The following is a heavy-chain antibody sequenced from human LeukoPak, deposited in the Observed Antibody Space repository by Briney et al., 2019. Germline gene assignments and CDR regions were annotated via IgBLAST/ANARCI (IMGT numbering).Heavy chain of an antibody. V-gene: IGHV3-74*01. J-gene: IGHJ4*02. CDR3: ARTAYDSSAYYDY. D-gene: IGHD3-22*01. CDR1: GFTFSSYW. CDR2: INSDGSGT. Sequence: PGGSLRLSCAASGFTFSSYWMHWVRQAPGKGLVWVSRINSDGSGTTYADSVKGRFTISRGNAKNTLYLQMNSLRAEDTAVYYCARTAYDSSAYYDYWGQGILVTVSS.